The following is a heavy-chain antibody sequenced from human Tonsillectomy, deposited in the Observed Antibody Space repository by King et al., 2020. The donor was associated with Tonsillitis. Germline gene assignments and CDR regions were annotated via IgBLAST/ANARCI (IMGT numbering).Heavy chain of an antibody. J-gene: IGHJ4*02. V-gene: IGHV3-66*01. CDR2: IYSGGST. D-gene: IGHD6-13*01. CDR3: ARGSSCKVDY. Sequence: VQLVESGGGLVQPGGSLRLSCAASGFTVSTNYMNWVRQAPGKGLEWVSIIYSGGSTYYADSVKGRVTISRDRSNNTLYLQMNSLRAEDTAVYYCARGSSCKVDYWGQGTLVTVSS. CDR1: GFTVSTNY.